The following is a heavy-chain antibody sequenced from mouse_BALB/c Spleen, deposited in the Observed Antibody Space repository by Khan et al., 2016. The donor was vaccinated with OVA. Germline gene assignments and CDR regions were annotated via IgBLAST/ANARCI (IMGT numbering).Heavy chain of an antibody. CDR2: ISSAGTYT. J-gene: IGHJ3*01. CDR1: GFTFSNYA. V-gene: IGHV5-6*01. Sequence: VQLKESGGDLVKPGGSLKLSCAASGFTFSNYAMSWVRRTPDKRLEWVATISSAGTYTYYPDSVKGRFTISRNNAKNTLYLQMSSLKSEDTAMFYWASQLTGSFGYWGQGTLGNVSA. CDR3: ASQLTGSFGY. D-gene: IGHD4-1*01.